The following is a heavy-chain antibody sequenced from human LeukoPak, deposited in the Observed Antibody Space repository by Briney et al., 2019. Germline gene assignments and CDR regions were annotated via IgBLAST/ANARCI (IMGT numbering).Heavy chain of an antibody. CDR3: ARDSRGGGPDFDS. Sequence: SETLSLTCTVSGDSINNNNYYWGWIRQPPGKGLEWIGNIYYNGRTYYNPSLESRVIISADTSRNQFSLRLSSVTAADTAVYYCARDSRGGGPDFDSWGQGTLVTVSS. V-gene: IGHV4-39*07. J-gene: IGHJ4*02. CDR2: IYYNGRT. D-gene: IGHD2-15*01. CDR1: GDSINNNNYY.